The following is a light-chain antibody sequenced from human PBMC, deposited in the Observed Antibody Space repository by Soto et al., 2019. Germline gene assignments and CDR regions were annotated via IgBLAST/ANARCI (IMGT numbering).Light chain of an antibody. J-gene: IGLJ1*01. V-gene: IGLV2-23*02. CDR1: SNDVGIYNL. CDR2: EVF. Sequence: SVLTQPASVSGSPGQSITISCTGTSNDVGIYNLVSWYQQHPGKAPKLVIYEVFRRPSGVSDRFSGSKSGNTASLTISGLQAEDEADYYCCSYAGSNTYVFRTGTKVTV. CDR3: CSYAGSNTYV.